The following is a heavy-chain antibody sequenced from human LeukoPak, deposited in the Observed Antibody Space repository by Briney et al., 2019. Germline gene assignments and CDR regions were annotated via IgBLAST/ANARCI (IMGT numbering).Heavy chain of an antibody. V-gene: IGHV4-39*01. CDR1: GGSISISSYY. CDR2: VSYSGGT. D-gene: IGHD2-15*01. Sequence: SETLSLTCTVSGGSISISSYYWGWIRQPPGKGLEWIGGVSYSGGTYYNPFLKSRVTISVDTSRNQFSLKLSSVAAADTAVYYCGRFCIGGTCNSGGNYGGQETLVPVS. J-gene: IGHJ4*02. CDR3: GRFCIGGTCNSGGNY.